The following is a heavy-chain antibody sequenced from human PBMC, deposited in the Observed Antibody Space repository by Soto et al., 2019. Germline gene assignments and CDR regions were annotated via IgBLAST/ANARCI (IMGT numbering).Heavy chain of an antibody. D-gene: IGHD2-15*01. J-gene: IGHJ4*02. V-gene: IGHV3-73*01. CDR1: GFTFSGSA. CDR2: IRSKANSYAT. Sequence: GGSLRLSCAASGFTFSGSAMHWVRQASGKGLEWVGRIRSKANSYATAYAASVKGRFTISRDDSKNTAYLQMNSLKTEDTAVYYCTRLALGGQFDYWGQGTLVTVSS. CDR3: TRLALGGQFDY.